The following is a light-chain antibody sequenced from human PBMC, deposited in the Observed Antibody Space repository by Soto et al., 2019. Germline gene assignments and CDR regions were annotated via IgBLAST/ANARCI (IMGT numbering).Light chain of an antibody. CDR1: SNDVGGYNY. V-gene: IGLV2-14*03. J-gene: IGLJ1*01. Sequence: QSALTQPASVSGSPGQSITISCSGTSNDVGGYNYVSWYQQHPDKAPKLIIFDVRYRPSGGSSRFSASKSGNTASLTISGLQAEEEADYYCNSFTGSKTFVFGTGTKLTVL. CDR2: DVR. CDR3: NSFTGSKTFV.